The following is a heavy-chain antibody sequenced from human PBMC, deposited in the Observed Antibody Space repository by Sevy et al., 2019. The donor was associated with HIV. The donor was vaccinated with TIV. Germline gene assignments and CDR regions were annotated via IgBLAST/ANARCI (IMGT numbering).Heavy chain of an antibody. J-gene: IGHJ4*02. Sequence: GGSLRLSCAASGFTFSDFAMAWVRQAPGKGLEWVALTLFDGRNQYYADSVKGRFTIARDNSKNMLFLQMSSLRDEDTAWYYCASRGGDFWSGYNFDYWGQGTLVTVSS. D-gene: IGHD3-3*01. V-gene: IGHV3-30*04. CDR2: TLFDGRNQ. CDR1: GFTFSDFA. CDR3: ASRGGDFWSGYNFDY.